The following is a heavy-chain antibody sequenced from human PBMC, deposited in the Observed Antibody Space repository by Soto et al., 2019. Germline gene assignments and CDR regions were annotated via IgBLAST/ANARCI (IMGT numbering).Heavy chain of an antibody. CDR3: ARTVGYYYGMDV. D-gene: IGHD4-17*01. V-gene: IGHV1-3*01. J-gene: IGHJ6*02. Sequence: GASVKVSCKASGYTFTSYAMHWVRQAPGQRLEWMGWINAGNGNTKYSQKFQGRVTITRDTSASTAYMELSSLRFEDTAVYYCARTVGYYYGMDVWGQGTTVTVS. CDR1: GYTFTSYA. CDR2: INAGNGNT.